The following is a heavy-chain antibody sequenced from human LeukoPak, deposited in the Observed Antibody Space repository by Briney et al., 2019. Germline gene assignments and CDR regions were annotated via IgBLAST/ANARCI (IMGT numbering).Heavy chain of an antibody. J-gene: IGHJ4*02. Sequence: PGGSLRLSCSASAFTFSSYWMTWVRQAPGKGLEWVATIKEDGSDKCYVDSVRGRFTISRDNAENSLYLQMNSLRAEDTAVYYCARDMDNYYDSSGYPDYWGQGTLVTVSS. CDR1: AFTFSSYW. CDR3: ARDMDNYYDSSGYPDY. V-gene: IGHV3-7*01. D-gene: IGHD3-22*01. CDR2: IKEDGSDK.